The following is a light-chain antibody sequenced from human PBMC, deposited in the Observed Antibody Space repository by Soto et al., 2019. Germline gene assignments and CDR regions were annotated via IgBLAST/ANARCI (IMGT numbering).Light chain of an antibody. CDR3: QQYNPYPLP. V-gene: IGKV1-5*01. CDR2: HAS. CDR1: QTISNW. J-gene: IGKJ4*01. Sequence: DIQMTQSPSTLSASVGDRVTITCRASQTISNWMAWYQQKPGKAPKALIFHASSLDGGVPSRFSGRRSGTDFPLTISSLQSSDFATYYCQQYNPYPLPCGGGTKVEI.